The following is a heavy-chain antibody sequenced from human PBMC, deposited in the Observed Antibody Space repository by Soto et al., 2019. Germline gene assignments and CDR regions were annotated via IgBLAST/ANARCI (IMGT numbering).Heavy chain of an antibody. D-gene: IGHD6-19*01. CDR2: IVPIFGTV. CDR3: ARGQAVPGIYNYYGLDV. V-gene: IGHV1-69*12. J-gene: IGHJ6*02. CDR1: GGTFSNYA. Sequence: QDQLVQSGAEVRKPGSSVKVSCKASGGTFSNYAISWVRQAPGEGLEWMGGIVPIFGTVNYAQKFQGRVTIIADESTTTAYMELSSLISEDTAVYYCARGQAVPGIYNYYGLDVWGQGTTVTVS.